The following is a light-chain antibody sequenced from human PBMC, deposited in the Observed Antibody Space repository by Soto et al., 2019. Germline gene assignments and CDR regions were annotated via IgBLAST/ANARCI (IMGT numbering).Light chain of an antibody. CDR1: SSDIGAYNY. V-gene: IGLV2-14*01. CDR2: EVS. Sequence: QSVLTQPAPVSGSPGQSITISCTGSSSDIGAYNYVSWFQQYPGKAPKLIISEVSNRPSGVSNRFSGSKSGTAASLTISGLKTEDEADYFCFSFTTDWTHVFGTGTKVTVL. CDR3: FSFTTDWTHV. J-gene: IGLJ1*01.